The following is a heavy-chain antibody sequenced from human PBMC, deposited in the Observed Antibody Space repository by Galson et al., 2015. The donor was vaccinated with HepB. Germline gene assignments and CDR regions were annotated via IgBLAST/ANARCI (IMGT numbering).Heavy chain of an antibody. Sequence: SLRLSCAAPGFTVSSYWMSWVRQAPGKGLEWVANIKQDGSEKYYVDSVKGRFTISRDNAKNSLYLQMNSLRAEDTAVYYCARGSSSWLLHCSDYWGQGTLVTVSS. D-gene: IGHD6-13*01. CDR2: IKQDGSEK. CDR3: ARGSSSWLLHCSDY. CDR1: GFTVSSYW. J-gene: IGHJ4*02. V-gene: IGHV3-7*01.